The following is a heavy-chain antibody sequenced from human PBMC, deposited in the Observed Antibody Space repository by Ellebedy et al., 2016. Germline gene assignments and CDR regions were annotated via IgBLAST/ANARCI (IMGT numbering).Heavy chain of an antibody. D-gene: IGHD1-14*01. CDR1: GDSVSSNSAA. CDR2: TYYRSKWYN. J-gene: IGHJ6*02. V-gene: IGHV6-1*01. Sequence: SQTLSLTXXISGDSVSSNSAAWNLIRQSPSRGLEWLGRTYYRSKWYNDYAVSVKSRITINPDTSKKQFSLQLNSVTPEDTAAYYCAREAHPGNPYGMDVWGQGTTVTVSS. CDR3: AREAHPGNPYGMDV.